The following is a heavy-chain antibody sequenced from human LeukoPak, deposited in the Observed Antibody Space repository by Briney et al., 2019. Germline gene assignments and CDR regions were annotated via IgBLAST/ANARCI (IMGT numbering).Heavy chain of an antibody. CDR1: GGSISSYY. D-gene: IGHD3-22*01. J-gene: IGHJ4*02. Sequence: SETLSLTCTVSGGSISSYYWSWIRQPAGKGLGWIGRIYTSGSTNYNPSLKSRVTMSVDTSKNQFSLKLSSVTAADTAVYYCARVFGGDYYDSMDYWGQGTLVTVSS. CDR3: ARVFGGDYYDSMDY. V-gene: IGHV4-4*07. CDR2: IYTSGST.